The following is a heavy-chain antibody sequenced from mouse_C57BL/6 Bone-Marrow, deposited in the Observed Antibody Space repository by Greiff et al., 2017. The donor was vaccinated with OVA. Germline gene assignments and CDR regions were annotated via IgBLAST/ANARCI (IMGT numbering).Heavy chain of an antibody. V-gene: IGHV1-15*01. J-gene: IGHJ4*01. CDR1: FSPFPASA. D-gene: IGHD2-5*01. Sequence: SFPLSFPSSFSPFPASALHFVPPPPVPGLAWLGAIDPETGGTAYNQKFKGKALLTADKSSSTASLELRSLTAEDSAVYYCTRGYSNYYAMDYWGQGTSVTGSS. CDR2: IDPETGGT. CDR3: TRGYSNYYAMDY.